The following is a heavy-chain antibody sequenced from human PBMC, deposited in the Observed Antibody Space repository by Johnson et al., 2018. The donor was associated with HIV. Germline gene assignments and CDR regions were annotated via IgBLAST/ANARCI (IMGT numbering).Heavy chain of an antibody. Sequence: VQLVESGGGVVQPGRSLRLSCAASGFTVSTNYMGWVRLAPGKGLEWVSVVHRDGRLYYADSVKGRFTISRDNSKNTLYLQMNSLRAEDTALYYCAKDSRAYAFDIWGQGTMVTVSS. J-gene: IGHJ3*02. CDR2: VHRDGRL. CDR1: GFTVSTNY. V-gene: IGHV3-53*04. CDR3: AKDSRAYAFDI.